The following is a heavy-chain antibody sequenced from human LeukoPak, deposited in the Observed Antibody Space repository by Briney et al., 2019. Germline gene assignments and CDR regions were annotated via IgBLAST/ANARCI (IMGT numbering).Heavy chain of an antibody. V-gene: IGHV4-39*01. CDR1: GGSISSYY. Sequence: SETLSLTCTVSGGSISSYYWGWIRQPPGKGLEWIGSIYYSGSTYYNPSLKSRVTISVDTSKNQFSLKLSSVTAADTAVYYCARHSRAAMVIDYWGQGTLVTVSS. J-gene: IGHJ4*02. D-gene: IGHD5-18*01. CDR3: ARHSRAAMVIDY. CDR2: IYYSGST.